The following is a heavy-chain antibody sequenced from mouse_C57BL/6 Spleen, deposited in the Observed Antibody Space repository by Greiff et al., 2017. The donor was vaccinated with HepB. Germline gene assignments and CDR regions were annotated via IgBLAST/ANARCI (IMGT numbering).Heavy chain of an antibody. D-gene: IGHD1-1*01. CDR3: ARGGGYYGSSPAWFAY. CDR1: GYAFSSSW. Sequence: QVQLKESGPELVKPGASVKISCKASGYAFSSSWMNWVKQRPGKGLEWIGRIYPGDGDTNYNGKFKGKATLTADKSSSTAYMQLSSLTSEDSAVYFCARGGGYYGSSPAWFAYWGQGTLVTVSA. J-gene: IGHJ3*01. CDR2: IYPGDGDT. V-gene: IGHV1-82*01.